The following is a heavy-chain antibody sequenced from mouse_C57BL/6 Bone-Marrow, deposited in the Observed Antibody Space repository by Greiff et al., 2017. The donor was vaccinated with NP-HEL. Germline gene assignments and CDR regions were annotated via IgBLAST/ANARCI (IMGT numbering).Heavy chain of an antibody. D-gene: IGHD1-1*01. CDR3: ARRATVVDTDFDY. J-gene: IGHJ2*01. CDR2: ISSGSSTI. V-gene: IGHV5-17*01. CDR1: GFTFSDYG. Sequence: EVHLVESGGGLVKPGGSLKLSCAASGFTFSDYGMHWVRQAPEKGLEWVEYISSGSSTIYYADTVKGRFTISRDNAKNTLFLQMTSLRSEDAAVYYCARRATVVDTDFDYWGQGTTLTVSS.